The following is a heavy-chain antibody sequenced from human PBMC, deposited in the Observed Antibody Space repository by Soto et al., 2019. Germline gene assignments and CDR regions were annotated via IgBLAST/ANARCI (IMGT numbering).Heavy chain of an antibody. J-gene: IGHJ5*02. CDR1: GDSISNSRFY. V-gene: IGHV4-39*01. CDR3: ARDYFDSSDYTTNWFDP. CDR2: IYHTGNA. Sequence: SETLSLTCSVSGDSISNSRFYLAWIRQPPGEGLEWIGSIYHTGNAYYNPSLKSRVTIFVDTSKNQFSLKLTSVTATDTALYYCARDYFDSSDYTTNWFDPWGQGALVTVSS. D-gene: IGHD3-22*01.